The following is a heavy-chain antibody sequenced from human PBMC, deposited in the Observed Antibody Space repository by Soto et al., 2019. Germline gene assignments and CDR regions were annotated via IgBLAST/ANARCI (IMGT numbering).Heavy chain of an antibody. CDR1: GFTFSSYG. CDR3: AKDRPGAVAGIYYYYGMDV. CDR2: ISYDGSNK. Sequence: GSLRLSCAASGFTFSSYGMHWVRQAPGKGLEWVAVISYDGSNKYYADSVKGRFTISRDNSKNTLYLQMNSLRAEDTAVYYCAKDRPGAVAGIYYYYGMDVWGQGTTVTVSS. V-gene: IGHV3-30*18. D-gene: IGHD6-19*01. J-gene: IGHJ6*02.